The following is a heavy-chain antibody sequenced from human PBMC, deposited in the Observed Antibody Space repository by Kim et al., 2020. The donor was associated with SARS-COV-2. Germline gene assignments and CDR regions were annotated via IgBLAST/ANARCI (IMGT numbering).Heavy chain of an antibody. J-gene: IGHJ6*02. CDR2: INTNTGNP. CDR1: GYTFTSYA. V-gene: IGHV7-4-1*02. Sequence: ASVKVSCKASGYTFTSYAMNWLRQAPGQGLEWMGWINTNTGNPTYAQGFTGRFVFSLDTSVSTAYLQISSLKAEDTAVYYCAREGGKYSYGQPNYYYYYGMDVWGQGTTVTVSS. CDR3: AREGGKYSYGQPNYYYYYGMDV. D-gene: IGHD5-18*01.